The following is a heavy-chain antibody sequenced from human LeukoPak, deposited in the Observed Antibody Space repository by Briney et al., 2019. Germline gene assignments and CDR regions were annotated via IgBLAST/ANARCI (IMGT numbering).Heavy chain of an antibody. D-gene: IGHD6-19*01. V-gene: IGHV3-74*01. J-gene: IGHJ4*02. CDR1: GLTFRDFW. CDR3: AISTRISVAGTGHFDS. CDR2: ISPGGSGT. Sequence: GGSLRLSCEASGLTFRDFWTHWVRQAPGGGLVWVSRISPGGSGTSYADSVKGRFSISRDNAEDTLYLQMNSLTADDTAVYYCAISTRISVAGTGHFDSWGQGTLVTVSS.